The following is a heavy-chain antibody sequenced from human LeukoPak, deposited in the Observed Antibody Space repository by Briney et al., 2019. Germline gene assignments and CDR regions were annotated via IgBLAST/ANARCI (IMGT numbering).Heavy chain of an antibody. J-gene: IGHJ5*02. CDR2: IYMSGST. CDR3: ARGHLGLSP. Sequence: PSETLSLTCTVFGGSVSSFHWSWIRQPAGEGLGWIGRIYMSGSTGYNPSLKSRVTISVDKSKSQFSLKLSSVTAADTAVYYCARGHLGLSPWGQGTLVTVSS. CDR1: GGSVSSFH. D-gene: IGHD3-10*01. V-gene: IGHV4-4*07.